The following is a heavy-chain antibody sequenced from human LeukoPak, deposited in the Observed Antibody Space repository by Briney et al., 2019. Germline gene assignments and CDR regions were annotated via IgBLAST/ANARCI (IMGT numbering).Heavy chain of an antibody. CDR3: ARDSSSWDDSIRYIDY. J-gene: IGHJ4*02. Sequence: QPGGSLRLSCAASGFTFRSYGMHWVRQAPGKGLEGVAFIRYDGSNKYYADSVKGRFTISRDNSKNTLYLQMNSLRAEDTAVYYCARDSSSWDDSIRYIDYWGQGTLVTVSS. D-gene: IGHD3-22*01. CDR2: IRYDGSNK. V-gene: IGHV3-30*02. CDR1: GFTFRSYG.